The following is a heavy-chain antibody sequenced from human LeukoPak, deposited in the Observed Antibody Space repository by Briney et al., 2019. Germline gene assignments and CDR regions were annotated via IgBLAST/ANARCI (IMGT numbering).Heavy chain of an antibody. CDR1: GYTFTSYY. J-gene: IGHJ5*02. CDR3: ARDWQNPATVTTPWWFDP. V-gene: IGHV1-18*04. CDR2: ISAYNGNT. D-gene: IGHD4-11*01. Sequence: ASVKVSCKASGYTFTSYYMHWVRQAPGQGLEWMGWISAYNGNTNYAQKLQGRVTMTTDTSTSTAYMELRSLRSDDTAVYYCARDWQNPATVTTPWWFDPWGQGTLVTVSS.